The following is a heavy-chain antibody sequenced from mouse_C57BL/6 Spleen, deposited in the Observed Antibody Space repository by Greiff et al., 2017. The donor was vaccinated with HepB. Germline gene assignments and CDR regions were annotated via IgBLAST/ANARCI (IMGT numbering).Heavy chain of an antibody. CDR3: TRLLPLWYFDV. J-gene: IGHJ1*03. V-gene: IGHV6-6*01. CDR1: GFTFSDAW. D-gene: IGHD2-3*01. CDR2: IRNKANNHAT. Sequence: EVKLMESGGGLVQPGGSMKLSCAASGFTFSDAWMDWVRQSPVKGLEWVAEIRNKANNHATYYAESVKGRFTISRDDSKSSVYLQMNSLRAEDTGIYYCTRLLPLWYFDVWGTGTTVTVSS.